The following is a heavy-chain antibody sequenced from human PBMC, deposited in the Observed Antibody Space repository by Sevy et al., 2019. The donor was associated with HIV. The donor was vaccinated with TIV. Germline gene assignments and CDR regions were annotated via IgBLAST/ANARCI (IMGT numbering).Heavy chain of an antibody. D-gene: IGHD2-15*01. J-gene: IGHJ3*02. CDR2: ISGSGGST. V-gene: IGHV3-23*01. Sequence: GSLRLSCAASGFTFSSYAMSWVRQAPGKGLEWVSAISGSGGSTYYADSVKGRFTISRDNSKNTLNLQMNSLRAEDTAVYYCAKGGYCSGGSCYLAAFDIWGQGTMVTVSS. CDR3: AKGGYCSGGSCYLAAFDI. CDR1: GFTFSSYA.